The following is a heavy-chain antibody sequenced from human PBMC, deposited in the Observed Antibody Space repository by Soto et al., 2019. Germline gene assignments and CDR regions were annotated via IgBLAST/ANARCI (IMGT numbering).Heavy chain of an antibody. CDR1: GGSVRSGNHF. CDR2: MYYTGVT. J-gene: IGHJ6*02. CDR3: ARGGEPLGYYGLDV. Sequence: TETLSLTCSVSGGSVRSGNHFWNWIRQPPGRGLEWLGYMYYTGVTNYNPSLKSRVSMSVDTSKDQFSLNLTSLTAADTAVYYCARGGEPLGYYGLDVWGQGTTVTVSS. V-gene: IGHV4-61*01.